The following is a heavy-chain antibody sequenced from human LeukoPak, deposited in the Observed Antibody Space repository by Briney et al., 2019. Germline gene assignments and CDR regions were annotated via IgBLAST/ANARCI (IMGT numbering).Heavy chain of an antibody. CDR2: IYYSGST. CDR1: GGSFRGYY. D-gene: IGHD3-22*01. CDR3: ASGISSGYAGNDAFDI. Sequence: PSETPSLTCAVYGGSFRGYYWSWIRQHPGKGLEWIGYIYYSGSTYYNPSLKSRVTISVDTSKNQFSLKLSSVTAADTAVYYCASGISSGYAGNDAFDIWGQGTMVTVSS. J-gene: IGHJ3*02. V-gene: IGHV4-31*11.